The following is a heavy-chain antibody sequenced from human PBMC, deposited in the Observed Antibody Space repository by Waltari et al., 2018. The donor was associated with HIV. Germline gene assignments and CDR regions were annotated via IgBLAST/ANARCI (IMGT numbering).Heavy chain of an antibody. CDR3: ARFPKQYSSSGREYYFDY. D-gene: IGHD6-13*01. Sequence: EVQLVESGGGLIQPGGSLRLSCAASGFTVSSNYMSWVRQAPGKGLEWVSVIVSGGSTYYADSVKGRFTISRDNSKNTLYLQMNSLRAEDTAVYYCARFPKQYSSSGREYYFDYWGQGTLVTVSS. V-gene: IGHV3-53*01. J-gene: IGHJ4*02. CDR2: IVSGGST. CDR1: GFTVSSNY.